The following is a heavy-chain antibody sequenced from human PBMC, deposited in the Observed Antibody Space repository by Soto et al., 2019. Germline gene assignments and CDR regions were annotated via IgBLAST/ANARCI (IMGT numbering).Heavy chain of an antibody. V-gene: IGHV3-33*01. CDR1: GFTFSSYG. J-gene: IGHJ6*02. CDR3: ARDMSSSWGQHDHYYYYYGIDF. CDR2: IWYDGSNK. D-gene: IGHD2-2*01. Sequence: QVQLVESGGGVVQPGRSLRLSCAASGFTFSSYGMHWVRQAPGKGMEWVAVIWYDGSNKYYADSVKSRFTISRDNSKNQLYLQMNSLRAEATAGYYCARDMSSSWGQHDHYYYYYGIDFWGQGTTVSVSS.